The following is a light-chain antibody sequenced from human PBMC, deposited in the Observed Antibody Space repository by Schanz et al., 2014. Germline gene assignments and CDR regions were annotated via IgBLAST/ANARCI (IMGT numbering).Light chain of an antibody. Sequence: QSVLTQPPSVAGGPGQRVTISCTGSSSNIGAGFDVHWYQQLPERAPRLLIFLNTNRPSGVPGRFSGSKSGSSAFLVITGLRADDEADYYCQSYDSSLSGVVFGGGTKLTVL. CDR2: LNT. V-gene: IGLV1-40*01. J-gene: IGLJ2*01. CDR3: QSYDSSLSGVV. CDR1: SSNIGAGFD.